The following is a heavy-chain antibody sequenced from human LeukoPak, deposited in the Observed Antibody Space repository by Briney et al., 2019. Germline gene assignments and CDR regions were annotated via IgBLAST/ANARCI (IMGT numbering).Heavy chain of an antibody. CDR2: IYYSGST. CDR3: ARTERLNYGGNLEDAFDI. J-gene: IGHJ3*02. V-gene: IGHV4-59*08. D-gene: IGHD4-23*01. Sequence: PSETLSLTCTVSGGSISSYYWSWIRQPPGKGLEWIGYIYYSGSTNYNPSLKSRVTISADTSKNQFSLKLSSVTAADTAVYYCARTERLNYGGNLEDAFDIWGQGTMVTVSS. CDR1: GGSISSYY.